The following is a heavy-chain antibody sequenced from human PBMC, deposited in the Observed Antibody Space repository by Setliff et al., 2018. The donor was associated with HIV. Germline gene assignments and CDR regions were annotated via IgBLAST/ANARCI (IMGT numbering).Heavy chain of an antibody. CDR1: GFTFKTYG. V-gene: IGHV3-33*03. D-gene: IGHD2-8*01. CDR2: IWPDGSNR. Sequence: GGSLRLSCAASGFTFKTYGMHWVRQSPGKGLEWVAVIWPDGSNRQYLDSAKGRFAISRDNSKNSLYLQLNCLRAEDTAVYYCARPLLRTSTVYGILGNWFDSWGRGTLVTVSS. J-gene: IGHJ5*01. CDR3: ARPLLRTSTVYGILGNWFDS.